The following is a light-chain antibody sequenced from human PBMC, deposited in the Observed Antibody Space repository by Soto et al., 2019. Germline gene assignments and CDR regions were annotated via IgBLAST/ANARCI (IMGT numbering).Light chain of an antibody. CDR1: SSDVGGYDY. V-gene: IGLV2-8*01. J-gene: IGLJ1*01. CDR3: SSYAGGNIYV. CDR2: EVN. Sequence: QSVLTQPPSASGSPGQSVTISCTGTSSDVGGYDYVSWYQQHPGKAPKLMIYEVNTRPSGVPDRFSGSKSGNTASLTVSGLQADDEADYFCSSYAGGNIYVFGSGTKLTVL.